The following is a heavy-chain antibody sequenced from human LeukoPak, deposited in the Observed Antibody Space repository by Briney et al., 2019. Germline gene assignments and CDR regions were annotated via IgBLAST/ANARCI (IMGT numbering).Heavy chain of an antibody. Sequence: SETLSLTCTVSGGSISSYYWSWIRQLPGKGLEWIGYIYYSGSTNYNPSLKSRVTISVDTSKNQFFLKLSSVTAADTAVYYCARGDSYYDFWSGHFDYWGQGTLVTVSS. CDR1: GGSISSYY. D-gene: IGHD3-3*01. J-gene: IGHJ4*02. V-gene: IGHV4-59*08. CDR3: ARGDSYYDFWSGHFDY. CDR2: IYYSGST.